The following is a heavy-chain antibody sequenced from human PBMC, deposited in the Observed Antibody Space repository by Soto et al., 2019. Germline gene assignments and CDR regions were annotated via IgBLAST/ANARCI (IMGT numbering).Heavy chain of an antibody. D-gene: IGHD2-2*01. Sequence: TSETLSLTCTVSGGSVSSGSYYWSWIREPRGKGLEWIGYIYYSGSTNYNPSLKSRVTISVDTSKNQFSLKLSSVTAADTAVYYCSRGMGYCSNTSCWNWFDPWGQGTLVTVSS. CDR3: SRGMGYCSNTSCWNWFDP. CDR1: GGSVSSGSYY. V-gene: IGHV4-61*01. CDR2: IYYSGST. J-gene: IGHJ5*02.